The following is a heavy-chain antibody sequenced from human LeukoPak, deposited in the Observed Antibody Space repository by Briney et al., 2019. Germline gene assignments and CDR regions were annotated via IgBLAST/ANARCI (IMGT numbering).Heavy chain of an antibody. CDR2: IYHSGST. CDR1: GGSISSDNW. V-gene: IGHV4-4*02. D-gene: IGHD2-15*01. Sequence: SETPSLTCAVSGGSISSDNWWIWVRQPPGKGLEWIGEIYHSGSTNYNPSLKSRVTISVDTSKNQFSLKLSSVTAADTAVYYCARGGYCSGGSCYSGRLDYWGQGTLVTVSS. CDR3: ARGGYCSGGSCYSGRLDY. J-gene: IGHJ4*02.